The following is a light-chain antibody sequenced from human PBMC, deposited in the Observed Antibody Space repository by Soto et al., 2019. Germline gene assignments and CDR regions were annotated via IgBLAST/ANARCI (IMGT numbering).Light chain of an antibody. CDR3: QQYGSSGT. J-gene: IGKJ1*01. CDR1: QSVSSN. CDR2: GAS. V-gene: IGKV3-15*01. Sequence: IVIRQSPSTVSVSPGERATLSCRASQSVSSNLAWYQQKPGQAPRLLIYGASTRATGIPARFSGSGSGTEFTLTISSLQSEDFAVYYCQQYGSSGTFGQGTKVDIK.